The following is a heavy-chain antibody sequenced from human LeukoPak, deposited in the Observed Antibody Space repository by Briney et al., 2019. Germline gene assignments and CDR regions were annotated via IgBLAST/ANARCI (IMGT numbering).Heavy chain of an antibody. V-gene: IGHV1-2*02. CDR3: ARWRGYSSGWSGPFDD. J-gene: IGHJ4*02. CDR1: GYTFTGHY. D-gene: IGHD6-19*01. Sequence: ASVKVSCKASGYTFTGHYMHWVRQARAQGLEWMGWIDPSSGGTNYAQRFQGSVTMTRDTSISTVYMELSRLTSADTAVYYCARWRGYSSGWSGPFDDWGQGSLVTVSP. CDR2: IDPSSGGT.